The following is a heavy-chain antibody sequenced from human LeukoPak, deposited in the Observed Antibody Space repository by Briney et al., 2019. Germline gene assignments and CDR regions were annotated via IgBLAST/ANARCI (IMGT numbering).Heavy chain of an antibody. D-gene: IGHD5-18*01. CDR3: ARGETVRGYSYGLSGDY. CDR1: GYTFTNYD. V-gene: IGHV1-8*01. CDR2: MNPTSGKA. Sequence: ASVKVSCKAPGYTFTNYDVNWVRQATGQGLEWMGWMNPTSGKAGFAQRFQGRVSMTRNISISTAYMKLSSLRSEDTAVYYCARGETVRGYSYGLSGDYWGQGTLVTVSS. J-gene: IGHJ4*02.